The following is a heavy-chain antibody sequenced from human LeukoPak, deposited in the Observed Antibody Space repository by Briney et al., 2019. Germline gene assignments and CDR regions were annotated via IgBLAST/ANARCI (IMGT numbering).Heavy chain of an antibody. CDR2: IRYDGSNT. Sequence: PGGSLRLSCAASGFVFKNFGMHWVRQTPGKGLEWLSLIRYDGSNTFYSPSVKGRFAISRDNSENTLHLHMDGLRPDDSGPYYCVKDRDDSSGLDAFWGQGTLVTVSS. CDR1: GFVFKNFG. J-gene: IGHJ4*02. V-gene: IGHV3-30*02. CDR3: VKDRDDSSGLDAF. D-gene: IGHD3-22*01.